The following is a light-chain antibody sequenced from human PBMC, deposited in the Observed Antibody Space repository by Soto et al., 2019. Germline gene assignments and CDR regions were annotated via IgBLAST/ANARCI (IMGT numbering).Light chain of an antibody. CDR3: SSYAGSNTLL. Sequence: SALPQPASVSGSPGQSITISCTGTSSDVGTYNFVSWYQQHPGKAPKLMIFEGSKRPSGVSYRFSGSKSGNTASLTISALQPEDEADYYCSSYAGSNTLLFGGGTKVTVL. CDR1: SSDVGTYNF. CDR2: EGS. V-gene: IGLV2-23*01. J-gene: IGLJ2*01.